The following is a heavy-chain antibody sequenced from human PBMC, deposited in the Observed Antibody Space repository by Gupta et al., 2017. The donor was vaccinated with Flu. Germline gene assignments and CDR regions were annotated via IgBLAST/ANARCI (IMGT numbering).Heavy chain of an antibody. D-gene: IGHD1-26*01. CDR2: MNSNSGNS. J-gene: IGHJ6*03. CDR1: GYTFTSFD. CDR3: ARGASGSYYGGPYYYYL. V-gene: IGHV1-8*01. Sequence: KGSGYTFTSFDVNWVRQSTGQGLEWMGWMNSNSGNSGYAQKFQGRITMTRNTSMSTAYMELSGLRSEDTAVYYCARGASGSYYGGPYYYYL.